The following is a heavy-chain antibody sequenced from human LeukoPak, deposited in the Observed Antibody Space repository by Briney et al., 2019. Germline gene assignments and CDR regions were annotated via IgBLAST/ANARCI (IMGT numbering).Heavy chain of an antibody. Sequence: GASVKVSCKASGGTFSSYAISWVRQAPGQGLEWMGGIIPIFGTANYAQKVQGRVTITADEATSTAYMELSSLRSEDTAVYYCARGGMSTSPTLDSYYYYMDVWGKGTTVTVSS. CDR1: GGTFSSYA. V-gene: IGHV1-69*01. D-gene: IGHD2-2*01. J-gene: IGHJ6*03. CDR2: IIPIFGTA. CDR3: ARGGMSTSPTLDSYYYYMDV.